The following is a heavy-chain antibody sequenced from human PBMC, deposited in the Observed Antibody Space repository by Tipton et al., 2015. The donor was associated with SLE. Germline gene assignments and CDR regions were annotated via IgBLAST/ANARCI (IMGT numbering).Heavy chain of an antibody. CDR2: IYSSGTT. CDR1: GDSISNYY. J-gene: IGHJ4*02. Sequence: TLSLTCTVSGDSISNYYWSWVRRPAGMGLEWMGRIYSSGTTNYNPSLKGRVTMSVDTSKNQFSLKLTSVTAADTAVYYCARDDFWGGYYYFDYWGLGTQVTVSS. D-gene: IGHD3-3*01. V-gene: IGHV4-4*07. CDR3: ARDDFWGGYYYFDY.